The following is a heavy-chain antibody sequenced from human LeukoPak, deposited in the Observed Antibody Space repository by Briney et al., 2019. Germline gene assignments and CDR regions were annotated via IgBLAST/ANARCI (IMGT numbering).Heavy chain of an antibody. CDR1: GFTFSDHY. CDR2: TRNKAKSYTT. Sequence: GGSLRLSCAASGFTFSDHYMDWVRQAPGKGLEWVGRTRNKAKSYTTEYAASVKGRFTFSRDGSKSSLYLQMKSLKTEDTAVYYCTRVTTLTDYYYDYWGQGTLVTVSS. V-gene: IGHV3-72*01. D-gene: IGHD4-17*01. CDR3: TRVTTLTDYYYDY. J-gene: IGHJ4*02.